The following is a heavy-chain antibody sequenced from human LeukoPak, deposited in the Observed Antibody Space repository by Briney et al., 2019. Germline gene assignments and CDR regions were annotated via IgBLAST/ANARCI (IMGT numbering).Heavy chain of an antibody. Sequence: GESLKISCKGSGYSFTSYWIGWVRQMPGKGLEWMGIIYPGDSDTRYSPSFQGQVTISADKSISTAYLQWSSLKASDTAMYYCARLHSGIAVADPYYYYGMDVWGQGTTVTVSS. V-gene: IGHV5-51*01. CDR2: IYPGDSDT. CDR3: ARLHSGIAVADPYYYYGMDV. D-gene: IGHD6-19*01. J-gene: IGHJ6*02. CDR1: GYSFTSYW.